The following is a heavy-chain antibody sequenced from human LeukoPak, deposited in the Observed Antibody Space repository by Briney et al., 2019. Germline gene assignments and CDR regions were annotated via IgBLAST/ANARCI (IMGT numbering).Heavy chain of an antibody. CDR1: GFSFSTYS. Sequence: PGGSLRLSCAASGFSFSTYSMNWVRQAPGRGLEWVSPIGSSPTYTFYAASVKGRFTISRDNAKNSLFLQMNSLTAEDTAVYYCTRDPSDYWGQGTLVTVSS. CDR2: IGSSPTYT. J-gene: IGHJ4*02. V-gene: IGHV3-21*06. CDR3: TRDPSDY.